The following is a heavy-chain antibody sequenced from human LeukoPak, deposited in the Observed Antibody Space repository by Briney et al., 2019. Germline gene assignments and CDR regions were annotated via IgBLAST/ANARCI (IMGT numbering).Heavy chain of an antibody. CDR2: IYYSGST. D-gene: IGHD6-25*01. V-gene: IGHV4-4*02. J-gene: IGHJ5*02. CDR3: ARQSTIAAARIDP. CDR1: GGSISSSNW. Sequence: PSGTLSLTCAVSGGSISSSNWWSWVRQPPGKGLEWIGSIYYSGSTYYNPSLKSRVTISVDTSKNQFSLKLSSVTAADTAVYYCARQSTIAAARIDPWGQGTLVTVSS.